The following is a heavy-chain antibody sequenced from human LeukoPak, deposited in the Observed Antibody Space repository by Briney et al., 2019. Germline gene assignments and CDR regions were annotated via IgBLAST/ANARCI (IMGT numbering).Heavy chain of an antibody. CDR2: IYTSGST. J-gene: IGHJ5*01. V-gene: IGHV4-61*02. D-gene: IGHD3-3*01. Sequence: SQTLSLTCTVSGGSISSGSYYWSWIRQPAGKGLEWIGRIYTSGSTNYNPSLKSRVTISVDTSKNQFSLKLSSVTAADTAVYYCATVSITIFGVVESWGQGTLVTVSS. CDR1: GGSISSGSYY. CDR3: ATVSITIFGVVES.